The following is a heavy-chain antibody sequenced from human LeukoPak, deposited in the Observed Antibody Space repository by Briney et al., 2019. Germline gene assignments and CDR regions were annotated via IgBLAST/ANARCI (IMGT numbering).Heavy chain of an antibody. V-gene: IGHV4-31*03. D-gene: IGHD3-3*01. CDR3: ARDWGYDFWSGPRPYYYYGMDV. J-gene: IGHJ6*02. Sequence: SQTLSLTCTVSGGSISSGGYYWSWIRQHPGKGLEWIGYIYYSGSTYYNPSLKSRVTISVDTSKNQFSLKLSSVTAADTAVYYCARDWGYDFWSGPRPYYYYGMDVWGQGTTVTASS. CDR1: GGSISSGGYY. CDR2: IYYSGST.